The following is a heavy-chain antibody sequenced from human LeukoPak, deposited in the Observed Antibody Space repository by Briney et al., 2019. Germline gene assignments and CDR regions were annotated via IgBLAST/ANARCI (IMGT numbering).Heavy chain of an antibody. V-gene: IGHV4-59*01. CDR1: GGSIRSYY. Sequence: PSETLSLTCTVSGGSIRSYYWSWIRHPPGKGLEWIAYIYYSGSTNHTPSIKCRVTIPVDTYKNQFALKLSAVTAADTAVYYCARVYYSYSYDYWYFDLGGRGTRVTVSS. J-gene: IGHJ2*01. CDR3: ARVYYSYSYDYWYFDL. CDR2: IYYSGST. D-gene: IGHD5-18*01.